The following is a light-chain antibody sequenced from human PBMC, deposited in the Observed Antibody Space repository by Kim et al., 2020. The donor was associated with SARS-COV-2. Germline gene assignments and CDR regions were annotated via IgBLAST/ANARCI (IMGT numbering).Light chain of an antibody. CDR3: HLYGSSPL. CDR2: GAS. CDR1: QSVSSNY. Sequence: EIVLTQSPGTLSLSPGERVTLSCRASQSVSSNYLAWYQQKPGQAPRLLIYGASSRATDIPDRFSGSGSGTDFTLTISRLEAEDFAVYYCHLYGSSPLFGPGTKGGYQ. J-gene: IGKJ3*01. V-gene: IGKV3-20*01.